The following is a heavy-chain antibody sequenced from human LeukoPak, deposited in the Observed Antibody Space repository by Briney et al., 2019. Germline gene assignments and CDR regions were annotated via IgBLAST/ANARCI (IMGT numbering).Heavy chain of an antibody. J-gene: IGHJ4*02. V-gene: IGHV1-58*02. CDR1: GFTFTSSA. CDR2: IVVGSGNT. Sequence: SVKVCCKASGFTFTSSAMQWVRQARGQRLEWIGWIVVGSGNTNYALKFQERVTITRDMSTSTAYMELSSLRSEDTAVYYCAAGLRYGGCDYWGQGTLVTVSS. CDR3: AAGLRYGGCDY. D-gene: IGHD4-23*01.